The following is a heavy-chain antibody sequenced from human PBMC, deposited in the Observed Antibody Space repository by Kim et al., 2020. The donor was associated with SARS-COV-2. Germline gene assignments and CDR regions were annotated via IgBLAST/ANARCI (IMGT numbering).Heavy chain of an antibody. Sequence: GGSLRLSCAASGFTFSDYYMSWIRQAPGKGLEWVSYISSSSSYTNYADSVKGRFTISRDNAKNSLYLQMNSLRAEDTAVYYCARKGIHDYGDSWGRYYFDYWGQGTLVTVSS. CDR3: ARKGIHDYGDSWGRYYFDY. CDR2: ISSSSSYT. J-gene: IGHJ4*02. CDR1: GFTFSDYY. D-gene: IGHD4-17*01. V-gene: IGHV3-11*06.